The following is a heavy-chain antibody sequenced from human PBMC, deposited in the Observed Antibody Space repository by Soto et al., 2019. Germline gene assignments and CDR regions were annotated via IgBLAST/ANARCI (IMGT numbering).Heavy chain of an antibody. Sequence: SETLSLTCTVSGGSISSYYRSWIRQPPGKGLEWIGYVYYSGITNYNPSLKSRVTISVDTSKNQFSLKLSSVTAADTAVYYCARSIGWFDPWGQGTLVTVSS. CDR2: VYYSGIT. CDR1: GGSISSYY. J-gene: IGHJ5*02. CDR3: ARSIGWFDP. V-gene: IGHV4-59*01. D-gene: IGHD6-6*01.